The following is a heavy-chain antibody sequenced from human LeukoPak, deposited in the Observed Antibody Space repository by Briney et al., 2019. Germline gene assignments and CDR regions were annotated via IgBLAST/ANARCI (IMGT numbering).Heavy chain of an antibody. Sequence: KPSETLSLTFTVSGGSISSYYWSWIRQPPGKGLEWIWYIYYSGSSNYNPSLKSRGTISVDTSKNQFFLKLNPVNPPDTALYYCARDEYFQHWGQGTLVTVSS. V-gene: IGHV4-59*01. CDR1: GGSISSYY. J-gene: IGHJ1*01. CDR2: IYYSGSS. CDR3: ARDEYFQH.